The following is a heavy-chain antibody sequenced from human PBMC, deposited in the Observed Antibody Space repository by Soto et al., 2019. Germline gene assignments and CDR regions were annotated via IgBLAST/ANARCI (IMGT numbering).Heavy chain of an antibody. V-gene: IGHV5-51*01. Sequence: GESLKISCNGSGYSFTSYWICWVRQMPGKGLEWMGIIYPGDSDTRYSPSFQGQVTISADKSISTAYLQWSSLKASDTAMYYRARHPSASRAFDIWGQGTMVTVSS. CDR3: ARHPSASRAFDI. CDR1: GYSFTSYW. J-gene: IGHJ3*02. CDR2: IYPGDSDT.